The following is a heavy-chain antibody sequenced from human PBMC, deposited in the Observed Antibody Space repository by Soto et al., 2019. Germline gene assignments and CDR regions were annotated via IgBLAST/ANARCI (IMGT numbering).Heavy chain of an antibody. CDR1: GYTFTTYY. V-gene: IGHV1-46*01. D-gene: IGHD5-12*01. CDR2: INPSGGST. J-gene: IGHJ4*02. Sequence: QVQLVQSGAEVKKPGASVKVSCKASGYTFTTYYMHWVRQAPGQGLEWMGVINPSGGSTSYAPKFQGRVTVTRDTSPSTLYMELSSLRSEHTAVYYCAREGDGYNLGPSVDFDYWGQGTLVPVSS. CDR3: AREGDGYNLGPSVDFDY.